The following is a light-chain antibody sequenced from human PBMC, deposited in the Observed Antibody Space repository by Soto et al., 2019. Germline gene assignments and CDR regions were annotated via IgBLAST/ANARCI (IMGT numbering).Light chain of an antibody. CDR2: KAS. CDR1: QSISSW. V-gene: IGKV1-5*03. J-gene: IGKJ2*01. CDR3: QQYNSDWYT. Sequence: DIPMTQSPSTLSASIGDRVTISCRASQSISSWLAWYQQKPGKAPKLLIYKASSLESGVPSRFSGSGSGTEFTLTISSLQPDDFATYYCQQYNSDWYTFGQGTKLEIK.